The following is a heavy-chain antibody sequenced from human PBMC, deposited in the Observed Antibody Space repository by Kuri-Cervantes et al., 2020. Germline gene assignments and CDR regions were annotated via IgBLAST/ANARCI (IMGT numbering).Heavy chain of an antibody. D-gene: IGHD3-16*01. V-gene: IGHV1-2*06. CDR3: AREVRVGGKYFDY. J-gene: IGHJ4*02. CDR1: GYTLSDHF. Sequence: ASVKVSCKGSGYTLSDHFMHWVRQAPGQGLEWMGRISPNSGHTDSAQKFQGRATMTRDTSINTAYMELSSLRSDDTAVYYCAREVRVGGKYFDYWGQGALVTVSS. CDR2: ISPNSGHT.